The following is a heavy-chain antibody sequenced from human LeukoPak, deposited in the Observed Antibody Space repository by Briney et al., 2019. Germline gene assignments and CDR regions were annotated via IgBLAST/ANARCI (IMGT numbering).Heavy chain of an antibody. D-gene: IGHD3-22*01. V-gene: IGHV3-48*03. Sequence: GGSLRLSCAASGFTFSSYEMNWVRQAPGKGLEWVSYISSSGSTIYYADSLKGRFTISRDNAKNSLYLQMNSLRAEDTAVYYCARAHYYDSSGLDFWGQGSLVTVSS. CDR1: GFTFSSYE. CDR2: ISSSGSTI. J-gene: IGHJ4*02. CDR3: ARAHYYDSSGLDF.